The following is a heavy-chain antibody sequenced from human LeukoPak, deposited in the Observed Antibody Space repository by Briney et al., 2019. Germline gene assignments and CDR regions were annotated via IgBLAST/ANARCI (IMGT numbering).Heavy chain of an antibody. J-gene: IGHJ5*02. CDR3: AKDRGQLVPKYNWFDP. Sequence: GGSLRLSCAASGFTFSSYAMSWVRQAPGKGLDWVSTISTTGSSTYYADSVKGRFTISRDNSKNTLDLQMNSLRAEDTAVYYCAKDRGQLVPKYNWFDPWGQGTLVTVSS. CDR2: ISTTGSST. CDR1: GFTFSSYA. D-gene: IGHD6-6*01. V-gene: IGHV3-23*01.